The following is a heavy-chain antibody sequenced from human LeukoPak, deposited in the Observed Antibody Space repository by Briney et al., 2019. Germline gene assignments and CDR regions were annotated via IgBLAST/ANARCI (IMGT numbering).Heavy chain of an antibody. J-gene: IGHJ6*03. Sequence: SETLSLTCTVSGGSISTYYWSWIRQPPGKGLGWIGYNYYSGSTNYNPSLKSRVTISVDTSKNQFSLKLSSVTAADTAVYYCARETSQKGAHYMDVWGKGTTVTISS. CDR1: GGSISTYY. CDR2: NYYSGST. CDR3: ARETSQKGAHYMDV. D-gene: IGHD3-16*01. V-gene: IGHV4-59*01.